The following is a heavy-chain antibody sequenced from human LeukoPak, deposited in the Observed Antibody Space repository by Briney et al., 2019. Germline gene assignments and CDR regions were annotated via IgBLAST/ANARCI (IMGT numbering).Heavy chain of an antibody. CDR3: ARDYYRYCSGGSCYNWFDP. CDR1: GGSINSRGYY. J-gene: IGHJ5*02. Sequence: SETVSLTCTVSGGSINSRGYYWTWIRQHPGKGLEWIRYIYYSWRPYYNRALKSRVTISLNTSKNEFSMKLSSGTAADTAVYYCARDYYRYCSGGSCYNWFDPWGQGTLVTVSS. V-gene: IGHV4-31*03. CDR2: IYYSWRP. D-gene: IGHD2-15*01.